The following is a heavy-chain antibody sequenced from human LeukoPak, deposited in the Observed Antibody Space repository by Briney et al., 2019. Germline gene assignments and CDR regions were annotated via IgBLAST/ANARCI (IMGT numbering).Heavy chain of an antibody. CDR1: GFTFSSYA. D-gene: IGHD4-17*01. V-gene: IGHV3-7*04. J-gene: IGHJ4*02. CDR2: IKQDGGEQ. CDR3: AKGHYGDLN. Sequence: GGSLRLSCAASGFTFSSYAMSWVRQAPGKGLEWVGNIKQDGGEQYFVDSLKGRFTMSRDNAKNSLYLQLNNLRSEDTAVYYCAKGHYGDLNWGQGTLVTVSS.